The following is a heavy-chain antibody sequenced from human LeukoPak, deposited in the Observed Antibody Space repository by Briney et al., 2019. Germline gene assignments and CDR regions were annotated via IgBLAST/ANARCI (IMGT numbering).Heavy chain of an antibody. CDR2: ISTYNGDT. CDR1: GYTFTTYV. V-gene: IGHV1-18*01. J-gene: IGHJ4*02. CDR3: ARGLRYTSYEF. Sequence: GAVKVSCKTSGYTFTTYVIGWVRQAPGQGVEWMGWISTYNGDTYYARKLRGGLTMPTDTSTATAYMELRSLTSDDTAVYDCARGLRYTSYEFWGQGTLVTVSS. D-gene: IGHD3-16*01.